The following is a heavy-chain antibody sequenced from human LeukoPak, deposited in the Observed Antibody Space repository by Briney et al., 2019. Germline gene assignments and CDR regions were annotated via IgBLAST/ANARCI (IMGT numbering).Heavy chain of an antibody. D-gene: IGHD1-26*01. J-gene: IGHJ4*02. Sequence: SETLSLTCTVSNGSVSTYYWSWIRQSAGKGLEWIGHISATGSTTYNPSLKSRVTVSVDTSKNQFSLKLSPVTAADTAVYYCAREATVVGATIIWGQGTLVTVSS. CDR2: ISATGST. CDR3: AREATVVGATII. V-gene: IGHV4-4*07. CDR1: NGSVSTYY.